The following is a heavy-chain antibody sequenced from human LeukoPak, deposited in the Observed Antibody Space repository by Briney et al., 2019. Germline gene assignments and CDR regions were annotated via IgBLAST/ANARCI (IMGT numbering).Heavy chain of an antibody. Sequence: GGALRLSCAASGFTFSSYSMNWVRQAPGKGLEWVSSISSSSSYIYYADSVKGRFTISRDNAKNSLYLQMNSLRAEDTAVYYCARDRGDWNYGILDYWGQGTLVTVSS. CDR3: ARDRGDWNYGILDY. CDR1: GFTFSSYS. CDR2: ISSSSSYI. D-gene: IGHD1-7*01. J-gene: IGHJ4*02. V-gene: IGHV3-21*01.